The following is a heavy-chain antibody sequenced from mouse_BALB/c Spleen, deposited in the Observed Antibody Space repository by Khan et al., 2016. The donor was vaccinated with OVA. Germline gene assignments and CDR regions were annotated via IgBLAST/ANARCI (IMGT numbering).Heavy chain of an antibody. CDR3: VNHGSSSAWFTY. CDR1: GYTFTSYW. Sequence: VQLQQSGAELAKPGASVKMSCKASGYTFTSYWMHWVKQRPGQGLEWIGYINPSTDYTVYNQKFKDKATLTADKSSSTAYMELTSRTSEDSAVYYCVNHGSSSAWFTYWGQGTLVTVFA. V-gene: IGHV1-7*01. D-gene: IGHD1-1*01. CDR2: INPSTDYT. J-gene: IGHJ3*01.